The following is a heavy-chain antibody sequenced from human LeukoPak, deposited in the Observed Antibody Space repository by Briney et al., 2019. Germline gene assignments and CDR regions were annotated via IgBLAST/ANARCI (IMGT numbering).Heavy chain of an antibody. CDR1: GGSISSYY. CDR2: IYYSGST. J-gene: IGHJ4*02. CDR3: ARENGLTMVRGVIIGAVFDY. D-gene: IGHD3-10*01. V-gene: IGHV4-59*01. Sequence: PSETLSLTCTVSGGSISSYYWSWIRQPPGKGLEWIGYIYYSGSTNYNPSLKSRVTISVDTSKNQFSLKLSSVTAADTAVYYCARENGLTMVRGVIIGAVFDYWGQGTLVTVSS.